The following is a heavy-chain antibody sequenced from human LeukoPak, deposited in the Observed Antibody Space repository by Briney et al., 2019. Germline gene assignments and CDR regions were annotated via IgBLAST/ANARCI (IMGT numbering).Heavy chain of an antibody. J-gene: IGHJ4*02. Sequence: GASVKVSCETSGYTFTTYPINWVRQAPGQGLEWMGWITTYNGDTNYAQNLQGRVTMTADTSTSTAYMELRSLRSDDTAVYYCASSALAAAGTSFDYWGQGTLVTVSS. V-gene: IGHV1-18*01. CDR2: ITTYNGDT. CDR3: ASSALAAAGTSFDY. D-gene: IGHD6-13*01. CDR1: GYTFTTYP.